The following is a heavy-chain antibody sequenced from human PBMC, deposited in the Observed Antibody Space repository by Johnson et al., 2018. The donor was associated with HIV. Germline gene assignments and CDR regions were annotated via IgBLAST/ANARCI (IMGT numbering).Heavy chain of an antibody. J-gene: IGHJ3*02. V-gene: IGHV3-30*03. CDR3: ARDVSWSYQTAYNDAFDI. D-gene: IGHD1-26*01. CDR2: ISYDGSNK. Sequence: QMQLVESGGGVVQPGRSLRLSCAASGFTFSSYGMHWVRQAPGKGLEWVTVISYDGSNKYYADSVKGRFTISRDNSKNTLYLQMNSLRAEDTALYYCARDVSWSYQTAYNDAFDIWGQGTMVTVSS. CDR1: GFTFSSYG.